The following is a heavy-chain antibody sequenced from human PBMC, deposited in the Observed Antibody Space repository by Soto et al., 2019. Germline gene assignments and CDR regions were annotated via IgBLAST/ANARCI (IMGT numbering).Heavy chain of an antibody. Sequence: GGSLRLSCASSGFTVISNYMSWVRQAPGKGLEWVSVIYSGGSTYYADSVKGRFTISRDNSKNTLYLQMNSLRAEDTAVYYCARGPYSSGWYGYYGMDVWGQGTTVTVSS. J-gene: IGHJ6*02. CDR3: ARGPYSSGWYGYYGMDV. V-gene: IGHV3-53*01. CDR2: IYSGGST. CDR1: GFTVISNY. D-gene: IGHD6-19*01.